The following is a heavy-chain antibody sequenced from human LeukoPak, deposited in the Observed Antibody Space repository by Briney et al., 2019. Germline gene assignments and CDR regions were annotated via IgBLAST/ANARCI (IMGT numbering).Heavy chain of an antibody. V-gene: IGHV3-33*01. Sequence: GGSLRLSCAASGFTFSSYGMHWVRQAPGKGLEWVAVIWYDGGNKYYADSVKGRFTISRDNSKNTLYLQMNSLRAEDTAVYYCARAHYDSSGYCDYWGQGTLVTVSS. CDR1: GFTFSSYG. CDR3: ARAHYDSSGYCDY. CDR2: IWYDGGNK. D-gene: IGHD3-22*01. J-gene: IGHJ4*02.